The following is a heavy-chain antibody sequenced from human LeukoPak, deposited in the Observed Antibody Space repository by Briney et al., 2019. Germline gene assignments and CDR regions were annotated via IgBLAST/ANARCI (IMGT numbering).Heavy chain of an antibody. Sequence: PGGSLRLSCPASGFTLSSYALRGVRPAPGQGMKWVSTVSGSGHTTYYADSVKGRFTISRDNSKSTVYLQMSSLRVEDTAVYTCAKDWSPRWLVLRDDSEYFHHWGQGTLVTVSS. D-gene: IGHD6-19*01. CDR1: GFTLSSYA. J-gene: IGHJ1*01. CDR3: AKDWSPRWLVLRDDSEYFHH. V-gene: IGHV3-23*01. CDR2: VSGSGHTT.